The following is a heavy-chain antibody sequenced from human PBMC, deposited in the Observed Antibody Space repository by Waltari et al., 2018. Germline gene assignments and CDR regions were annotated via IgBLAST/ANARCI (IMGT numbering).Heavy chain of an antibody. D-gene: IGHD6-19*01. CDR1: GYTFTGYY. CDR3: ARESQWHPHGLDY. CDR2: INPNSGGT. J-gene: IGHJ4*02. Sequence: QVQLVQSGAEVKKPGASVKVSCKASGYTFTGYYMHWVRQAPGQGLEWMGRINPNSGGTNYAQKFQGRVTMTRDTSISTAYMELRSLRSDDTAVYYCARESQWHPHGLDYWGQGTLVTVSS. V-gene: IGHV1-2*06.